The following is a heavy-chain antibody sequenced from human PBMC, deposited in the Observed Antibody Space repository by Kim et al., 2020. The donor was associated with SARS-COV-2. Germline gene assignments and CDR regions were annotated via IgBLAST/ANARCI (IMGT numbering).Heavy chain of an antibody. V-gene: IGHV1-3*01. CDR3: ARDIVRGTDFDY. J-gene: IGHJ4*02. Sequence: YSQKFQGRVTFSRDTSASTAYMELSSLTSEDTAVYYCARDIVRGTDFDYWGPGALVTVSS. D-gene: IGHD1-26*01.